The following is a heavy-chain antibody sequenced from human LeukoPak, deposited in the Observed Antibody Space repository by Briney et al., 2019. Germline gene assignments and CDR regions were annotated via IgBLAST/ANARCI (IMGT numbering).Heavy chain of an antibody. Sequence: SEALSLTCTVSGGSMSSHYWSWIRQPPGKGLEWIGYIYYSGSTNYSPSLQSRVTTSVDTSKNQFSLKLSSVTAADTAVYYCARDLGYYFDYWGQGTLVTVSS. CDR1: GGSMSSHY. CDR3: ARDLGYYFDY. CDR2: IYYSGST. J-gene: IGHJ4*02. V-gene: IGHV4-59*11. D-gene: IGHD3-16*01.